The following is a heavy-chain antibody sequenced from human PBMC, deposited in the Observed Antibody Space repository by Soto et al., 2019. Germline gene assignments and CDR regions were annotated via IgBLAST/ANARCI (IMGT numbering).Heavy chain of an antibody. V-gene: IGHV3-11*06. J-gene: IGHJ4*02. Sequence: QVQLVESGGGLVKHGGSLRLSCAASGFTFSDYYMSWIRQAPGTGLEWVSYISSSSSYTNYADSVKGRFTISRDNAKNSLYLQMNSLRAEDTAVYYCARDGYGDFFDYWGQGTLVTVSS. CDR2: ISSSSSYT. CDR3: ARDGYGDFFDY. D-gene: IGHD4-17*01. CDR1: GFTFSDYY.